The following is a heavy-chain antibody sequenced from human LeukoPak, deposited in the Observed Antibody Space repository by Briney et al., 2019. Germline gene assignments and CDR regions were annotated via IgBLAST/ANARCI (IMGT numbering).Heavy chain of an antibody. CDR1: GYTFSSYA. D-gene: IGHD3-10*01. CDR3: ARVTYGSGTYGAFDY. J-gene: IGHJ4*02. Sequence: GGSLRLSCAVSGYTFSSYAMSWVRQAPGKGLEWVATISGSGDNTYYADSVKGRFTISRDNSKNTLYLQMNSLRAEDTAVYYCARVTYGSGTYGAFDYWGQGTLVTVSS. V-gene: IGHV3-23*01. CDR2: ISGSGDNT.